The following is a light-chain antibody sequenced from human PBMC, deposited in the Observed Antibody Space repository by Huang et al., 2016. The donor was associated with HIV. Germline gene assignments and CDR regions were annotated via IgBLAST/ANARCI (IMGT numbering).Light chain of an antibody. J-gene: IGKJ2*01. Sequence: VLTQTPLSLAVAPGEPASISCNSSQGLYLGGDGETYLDWYFQKAGQPPHLLMYTLSYRASGVPDRFSGSVSGNNFTLEISDVEADDVGVYYCMQRKDFPYAFGQGTKLEIK. CDR1: QGLYLGGDGETY. CDR3: MQRKDFPYA. V-gene: IGKV2-40*01. CDR2: TLS.